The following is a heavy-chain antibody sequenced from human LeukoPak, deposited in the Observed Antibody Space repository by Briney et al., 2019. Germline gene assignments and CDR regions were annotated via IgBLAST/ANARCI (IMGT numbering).Heavy chain of an antibody. V-gene: IGHV1-18*01. CDR2: ISAYNGNT. D-gene: IGHD3-10*01. J-gene: IGHJ4*02. CDR3: ARELLWFGEPSCFDY. CDR1: GYTFTSYG. Sequence: GASVTVSCKASGYTFTSYGISWVRQAPGQGLEWMGWISAYNGNTNYAQKLQGRVTMTTDTSTSTAYMELRSLRSDDTAVYYCARELLWFGEPSCFDYWGQGTLVTVSS.